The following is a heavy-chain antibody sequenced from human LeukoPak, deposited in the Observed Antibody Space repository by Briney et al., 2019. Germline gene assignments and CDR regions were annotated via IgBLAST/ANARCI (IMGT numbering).Heavy chain of an antibody. J-gene: IGHJ4*02. Sequence: SETLSLTCTVSGGSLSSGGYFWSWIRQPPGKGLEWVAYIYYTGTANYHPSLKSRVSTSVDTSKNQFSLKLSSVTAADTAVYYCARIGHEDSFVATGHFDHWGLGTLVTVSS. V-gene: IGHV4-30-4*01. CDR1: GGSLSSGGYF. CDR2: IYYTGTA. CDR3: ARIGHEDSFVATGHFDH. D-gene: IGHD5-12*01.